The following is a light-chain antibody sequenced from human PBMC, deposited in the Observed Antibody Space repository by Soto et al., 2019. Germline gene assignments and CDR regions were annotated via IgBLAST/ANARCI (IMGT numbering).Light chain of an antibody. Sequence: EIVMTQSPVTLSVSPGERATLSCRASQSVRSNLAWYQQKPGQAPRLPMYDASTRATGIPARFSGSGSGTEFTLTISSLQSEDFAVYYCQQYNYWPPWTFGQGTKV. J-gene: IGKJ1*01. CDR2: DAS. CDR3: QQYNYWPPWT. V-gene: IGKV3-15*01. CDR1: QSVRSN.